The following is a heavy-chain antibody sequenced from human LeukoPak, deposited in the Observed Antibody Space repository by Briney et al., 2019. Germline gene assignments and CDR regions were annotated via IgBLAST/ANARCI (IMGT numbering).Heavy chain of an antibody. CDR3: ARSPPLAVDGTFDY. V-gene: IGHV1-18*01. D-gene: IGHD6-19*01. CDR1: GYTFTSYG. Sequence: GASVKVSCKASGYTFTSYGISWVRQAPGQGLEWMGWISAYNGNTNYAQKLQGRVTMTTDTSTSTAYMELRSLRSDDTAVYYCARSPPLAVDGTFDYWGQGTLVTVSS. CDR2: ISAYNGNT. J-gene: IGHJ4*02.